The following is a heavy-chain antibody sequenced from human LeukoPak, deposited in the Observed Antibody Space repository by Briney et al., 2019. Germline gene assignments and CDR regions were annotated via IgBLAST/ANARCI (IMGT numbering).Heavy chain of an antibody. D-gene: IGHD3-22*01. J-gene: IGHJ1*01. CDR3: ARVRPYYYDSGGYLKYFQH. CDR2: INHSGST. CDR1: GGSFSGYY. Sequence: SETLSLTCAVYGGSFSGYYWSWIRQPPGKGLEWIGEINHSGSTNYNPSLKSRVTISVDTSKNQFSLKLSSVTAADTAVYYCARVRPYYYDSGGYLKYFQHWGQGTLVTVSS. V-gene: IGHV4-34*01.